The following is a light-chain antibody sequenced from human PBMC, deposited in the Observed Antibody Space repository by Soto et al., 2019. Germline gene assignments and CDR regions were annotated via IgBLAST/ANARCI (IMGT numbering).Light chain of an antibody. V-gene: IGKV3D-15*01. CDR1: QSVSSY. J-gene: IGKJ4*01. Sequence: EIVMTQYPATLSVSPGQRATLSCRASQSVSSYLAWYQQKPGQAPRLLIYDASNRATGIPARFSGSGSGAEFTLTISSLQSEDFAVYYCQQYNNWPLTFGGGTKVDTK. CDR3: QQYNNWPLT. CDR2: DAS.